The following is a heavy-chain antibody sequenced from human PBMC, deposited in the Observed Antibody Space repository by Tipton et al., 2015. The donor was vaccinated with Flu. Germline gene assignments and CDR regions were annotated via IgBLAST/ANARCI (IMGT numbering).Heavy chain of an antibody. CDR1: GYTFTNYGYG. J-gene: IGHJ4*02. CDR2: ISGYNGNK. CDR3: ARDLDYHVDY. Sequence: QVQLVQSGAEVKKPGASMKISCKTSGYTFTNYGYGVSWVRQAPGQGLEWMGWISGYNGNKNYAQKVQDRVTMTTDTSTSTAYMELRSLTSDDTAVYYCARDLDYHVDYWGQGTLVTVSS. V-gene: IGHV1-18*01. D-gene: IGHD3/OR15-3a*01.